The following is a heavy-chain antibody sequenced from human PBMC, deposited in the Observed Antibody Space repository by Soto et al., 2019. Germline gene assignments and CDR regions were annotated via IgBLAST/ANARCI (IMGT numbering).Heavy chain of an antibody. Sequence: GSLRLSCADSGFTLSSYSMNWVRQAPGKGLEWVSYISSSSSTIYYADSVKGRFTISRDNAKNSLYLQMNRLRDEDTAVYYCERIGKYYYDSSGYGIWGQGTMVTV. V-gene: IGHV3-48*02. CDR1: GFTLSSYS. CDR3: ERIGKYYYDSSGYGI. J-gene: IGHJ3*02. D-gene: IGHD3-22*01. CDR2: ISSSSSTI.